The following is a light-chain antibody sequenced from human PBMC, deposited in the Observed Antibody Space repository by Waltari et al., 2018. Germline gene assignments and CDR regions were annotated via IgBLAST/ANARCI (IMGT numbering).Light chain of an antibody. Sequence: DIQLTQSPSSLSASVGDRVTITCRASQGISSSLAWFQPQPGRASKLLIYAASTLPSGVPSRFSGSGSETEFTLTIINLQPEDFATYYCQQDNSDPLTFGGGTKVEMK. CDR1: QGISSS. CDR2: AAS. J-gene: IGKJ4*01. CDR3: QQDNSDPLT. V-gene: IGKV1-9*01.